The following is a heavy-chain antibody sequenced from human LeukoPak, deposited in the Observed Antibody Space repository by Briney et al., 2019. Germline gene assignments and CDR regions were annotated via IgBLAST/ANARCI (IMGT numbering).Heavy chain of an antibody. CDR3: AREGVSYYDRSGYHY. J-gene: IGHJ4*02. D-gene: IGHD3-22*01. CDR1: GGSITSYY. CDR2: VYYSGST. Sequence: SETLSLICTVSGGSITSYYWSWIRQPPGKGLEWIGYVYYSGSTNYNPSLNSRVTISADTSKNQFSLKLNSVTAADTAVYYCAREGVSYYDRSGYHYWGQGTLVTASS. V-gene: IGHV4-59*01.